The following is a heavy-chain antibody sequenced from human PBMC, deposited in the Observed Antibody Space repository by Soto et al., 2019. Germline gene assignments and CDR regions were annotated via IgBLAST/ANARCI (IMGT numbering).Heavy chain of an antibody. Sequence: SGPTLVNPTQTLTLTCTFSWFPLHTGGVGVGWIRQPPGKALEWLALIYWNDDQRYSPSLKSRHTITKNTSRNQVVLTMTNMDPVDTATYYSARDTPGWRWLPDVWGQGTTVTVSS. CDR1: WFPLHTGGVG. V-gene: IGHV2-5*01. J-gene: IGHJ6*02. CDR3: ARDTPGWRWLPDV. CDR2: IYWNDDQ. D-gene: IGHD2-21*01.